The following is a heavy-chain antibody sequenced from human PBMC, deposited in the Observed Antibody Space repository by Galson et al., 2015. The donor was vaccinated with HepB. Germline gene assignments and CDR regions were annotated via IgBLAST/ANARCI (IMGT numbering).Heavy chain of an antibody. Sequence: SVKVSCKASGGTFNISAISWVRQAPGQGLECMGGIIPLFGTTHYAQNLQGRVTITADEFTTTAYMELSSLRSEETAVYYCAINGVYITKRELPPYWGQGTLVTVSS. D-gene: IGHD1-7*01. CDR3: AINGVYITKRELPPY. J-gene: IGHJ4*02. CDR1: GGTFNISA. V-gene: IGHV1-69*13. CDR2: IIPLFGTT.